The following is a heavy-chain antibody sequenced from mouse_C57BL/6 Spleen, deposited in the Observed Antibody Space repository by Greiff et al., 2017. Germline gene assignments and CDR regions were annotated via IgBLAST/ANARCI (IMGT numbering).Heavy chain of an antibody. J-gene: IGHJ4*01. CDR3: TRGVITTVDYAMDY. CDR2: IDPETGGT. CDR1: GYTFTDYE. D-gene: IGHD1-1*01. V-gene: IGHV1-15*01. Sequence: QVQLQQSGAELVRPGASVTLSCKASGYTFTDYEMHWVKQTPVHGLEWLGAIDPETGGTAYNQKFKGKAILTADKSSSTAYMELRSRTSEDSAVYYCTRGVITTVDYAMDYWGQGTSVTVSS.